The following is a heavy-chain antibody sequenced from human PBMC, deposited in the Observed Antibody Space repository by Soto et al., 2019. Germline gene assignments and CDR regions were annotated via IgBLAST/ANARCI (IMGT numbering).Heavy chain of an antibody. D-gene: IGHD1-1*01. J-gene: IGHJ6*02. Sequence: LXLTFTVACDSISIADYYWSWIRQTPGKGLEWIGHIFYSGTTYYNPSLKSRLTISVDTSKNHFSLRLTSVTAADTAVYYCARDLWVEPELYYYGMDVWGQGTTVTVSS. CDR2: IFYSGTT. V-gene: IGHV4-30-4*01. CDR1: CDSISIADYY. CDR3: ARDLWVEPELYYYGMDV.